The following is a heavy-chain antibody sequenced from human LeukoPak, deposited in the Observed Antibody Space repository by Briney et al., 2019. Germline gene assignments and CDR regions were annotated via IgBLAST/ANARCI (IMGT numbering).Heavy chain of an antibody. Sequence: GGSLRLSCAASGFTFSSYGMHWVRQAPGKGLEWVAVIWYDGSNKYYADSVKGRFTISRDNSKNTLYLQMNSLRAEDTAVYYCAREPHPYRSSTSCYPFDYWGQGALVTVSS. J-gene: IGHJ4*02. CDR1: GFTFSSYG. D-gene: IGHD2-2*01. V-gene: IGHV3-33*01. CDR3: AREPHPYRSSTSCYPFDY. CDR2: IWYDGSNK.